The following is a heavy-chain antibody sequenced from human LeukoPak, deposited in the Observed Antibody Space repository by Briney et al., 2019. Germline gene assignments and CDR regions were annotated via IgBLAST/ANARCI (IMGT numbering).Heavy chain of an antibody. D-gene: IGHD2-2*01. CDR1: GYTFTSYD. V-gene: IGHV1-8*03. CDR2: MNPNSGNT. J-gene: IGHJ5*02. Sequence: ASVKVSCKASGYTFTSYDINWVRQATGQGLGWMGWMNPNSGNTGYAQKFQGRVTITRNTSISTAYMELSSLRSEDTAVYYCARVCSSTSCYSNPGFDPWGQGTLVTVSS. CDR3: ARVCSSTSCYSNPGFDP.